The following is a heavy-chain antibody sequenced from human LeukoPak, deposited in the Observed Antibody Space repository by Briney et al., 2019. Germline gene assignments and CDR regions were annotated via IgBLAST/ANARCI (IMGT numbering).Heavy chain of an antibody. V-gene: IGHV3-48*04. CDR3: ARDSVYSSGWYGPDDAFDI. CDR2: ISSSSSTI. J-gene: IGHJ3*02. D-gene: IGHD6-19*01. CDR1: GFTFSSYS. Sequence: GGSLRLSCAASGFTFSSYSMNWVRQAPGKGLEWVSYISSSSSTIYYADSVKGRFTISRDNAKNSLYLQMNSLRAEDTAVYYCARDSVYSSGWYGPDDAFDIWGQGTMVTVSS.